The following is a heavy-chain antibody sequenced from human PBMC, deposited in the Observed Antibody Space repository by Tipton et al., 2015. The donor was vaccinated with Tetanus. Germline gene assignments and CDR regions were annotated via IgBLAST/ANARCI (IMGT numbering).Heavy chain of an antibody. CDR3: AKEDRQRDECNFDF. CDR2: IFGSGVGT. CDR1: GFTFNTYA. V-gene: IGHV3-23*01. Sequence: SLRLSCAASGFTFNTYAMSWVRQAPGKGLEWVAGIFGSGVGTYYADSVKGRFTISRDNSENTVYLQMTGLRVDDTAVYYCAKEDRQRDECNFDFWGQGPLLTVSS. J-gene: IGHJ4*02.